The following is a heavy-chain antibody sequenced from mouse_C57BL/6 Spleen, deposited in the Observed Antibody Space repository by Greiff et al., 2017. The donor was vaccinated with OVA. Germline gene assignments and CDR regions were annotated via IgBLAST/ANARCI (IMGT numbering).Heavy chain of an antibody. Sequence: VQLQQSGGDLVKPGGSLKLSCAASGFTFSSYGMSWVRQTPDKRLEWVATISSGGSYTYYPDSVKGRFTISRDNAKNTLYLQMSSLKSEDTAMYYCATSYYSNYPHFDYWGQGTTLTVSS. CDR2: ISSGGSYT. D-gene: IGHD2-5*01. CDR3: ATSYYSNYPHFDY. V-gene: IGHV5-6*01. J-gene: IGHJ2*01. CDR1: GFTFSSYG.